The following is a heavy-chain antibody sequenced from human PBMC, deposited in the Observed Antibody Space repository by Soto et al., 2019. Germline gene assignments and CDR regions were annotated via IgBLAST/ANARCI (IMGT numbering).Heavy chain of an antibody. CDR2: IKRDGSEK. J-gene: IGHJ4*02. CDR1: GFTFGNNW. CDR3: ASLEWESSGYADY. Sequence: LRLSCAASGFTFGNNWMSWVRQAPGKGLEWVANIKRDGSEKYYVDSVKGRFAISRENAKNTLYLQMNSLRADDTAVYYCASLEWESSGYADYWGQGTLVTVSS. D-gene: IGHD3-3*01. V-gene: IGHV3-7*03.